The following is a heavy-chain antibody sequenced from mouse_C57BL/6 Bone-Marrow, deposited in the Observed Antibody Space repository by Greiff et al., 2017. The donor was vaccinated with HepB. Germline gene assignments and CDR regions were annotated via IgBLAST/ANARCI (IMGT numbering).Heavy chain of an antibody. Sequence: EVQLQQSGPELVKPGASVKISCKASGYTFTDYYMNWVKQSHGKSLEWIGDINPKNGGTSYNQKFKGKATLTVDKSSSTAYMELRSLTSDDSAVYYCAREYYGSSYRSYYFDYWGQGTTLTVSS. CDR3: AREYYGSSYRSYYFDY. CDR2: INPKNGGT. D-gene: IGHD1-1*01. CDR1: GYTFTDYY. V-gene: IGHV1-26*01. J-gene: IGHJ2*01.